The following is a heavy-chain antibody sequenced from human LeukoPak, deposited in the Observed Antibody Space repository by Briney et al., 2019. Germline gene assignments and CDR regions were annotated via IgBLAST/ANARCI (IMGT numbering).Heavy chain of an antibody. D-gene: IGHD2-21*02. CDR1: GGSISSGSYY. J-gene: IGHJ3*02. Sequence: SETLSLTCTVSGGSISSGSYYWGWIRQPPGKGLEWIGSIYHSGSTNYYPSLKSRVTISIEKSKNQFSLKLSSVTAADTAVYYCAGAYCGGDCYSGRAFDIWGQGTMVTVSS. CDR3: AGAYCGGDCYSGRAFDI. CDR2: IYHSGST. V-gene: IGHV4-39*07.